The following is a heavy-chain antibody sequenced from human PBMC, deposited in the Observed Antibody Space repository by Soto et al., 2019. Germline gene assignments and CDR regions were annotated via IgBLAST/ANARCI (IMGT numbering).Heavy chain of an antibody. J-gene: IGHJ4*02. CDR1: GYTFISSG. CDR2: ISAYNGNT. D-gene: IGHD2-2*01. CDR3: ARVMTYCTSRSCHDY. Sequence: QVQLVQSGAEVKKPGASVKVSCKTSGYTFISSGISWVRQAPGQGLEWMGWISAYNGNTDYAQKFQGRVIMTTDTSTSTAYMELRSLRSDDTAVYYCARVMTYCTSRSCHDYWGQGTLVAVSS. V-gene: IGHV1-18*01.